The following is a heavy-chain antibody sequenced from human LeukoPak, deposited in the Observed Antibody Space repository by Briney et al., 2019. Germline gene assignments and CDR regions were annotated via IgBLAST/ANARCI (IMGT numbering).Heavy chain of an antibody. J-gene: IGHJ4*02. D-gene: IGHD2-15*01. V-gene: IGHV3-33*01. CDR3: ARFDPPPAGSLNY. Sequence: GGSQRLSCAASGFTFSSYGMHWVRQAPGKGLEWVAVIWYDGSNKYYADSVKGRFTISRDNSKNTLYLQMNSLRAEDTAVYYCARFDPPPAGSLNYWGQGTLVTVSS. CDR1: GFTFSSYG. CDR2: IWYDGSNK.